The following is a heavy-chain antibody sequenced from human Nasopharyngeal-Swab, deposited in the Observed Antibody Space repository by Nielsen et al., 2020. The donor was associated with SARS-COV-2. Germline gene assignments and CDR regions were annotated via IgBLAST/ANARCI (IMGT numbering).Heavy chain of an antibody. CDR2: IYYSGGA. Sequence: WIRQPPGKGLEWIGYIYYSGGANYNLSLKSRVTISVDTSKNQFSLKLNSVTAADTPVYYCAKYAHYDFLSGYHLGWFDPWGQGTLVTVSS. V-gene: IGHV4-59*01. D-gene: IGHD3-3*01. CDR3: AKYAHYDFLSGYHLGWFDP. J-gene: IGHJ5*02.